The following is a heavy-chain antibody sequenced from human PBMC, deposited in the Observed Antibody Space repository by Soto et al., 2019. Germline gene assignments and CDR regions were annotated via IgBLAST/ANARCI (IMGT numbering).Heavy chain of an antibody. V-gene: IGHV6-1*01. CDR2: TYYRSKWYN. CDR1: GDSVSSNSAA. D-gene: IGHD6-19*01. J-gene: IGHJ4*02. CDR3: ARDGYSSGWSRSEPFDY. Sequence: SQTLSLTCVISGDSVSSNSAAWNRIRQSPSRGLEWLGRTYYRSKWYNDYAVSVKSRITINPDTSKNQFSLQLNSVTPEDTAVYYCARDGYSSGWSRSEPFDYWGQGTLVTVSS.